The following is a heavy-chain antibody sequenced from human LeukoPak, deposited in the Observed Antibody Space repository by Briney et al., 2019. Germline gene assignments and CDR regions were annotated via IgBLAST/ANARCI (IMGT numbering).Heavy chain of an antibody. Sequence: SQTQSLTCTVSGGSISSGDYYWSWIRQPPGKGLEWIGYIYYSGSTYYNPSLKSRVTISVDTSKNQFSLKLSSVTAADTAVYYCARESSESGRYFDLWGRGTLVTVSS. V-gene: IGHV4-30-4*01. CDR2: IYYSGST. D-gene: IGHD3-10*01. CDR3: ARESSESGRYFDL. CDR1: GGSISSGDYY. J-gene: IGHJ2*01.